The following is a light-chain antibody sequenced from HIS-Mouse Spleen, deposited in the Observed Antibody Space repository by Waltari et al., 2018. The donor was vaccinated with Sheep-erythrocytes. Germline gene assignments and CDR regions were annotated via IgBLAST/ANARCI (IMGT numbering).Light chain of an antibody. V-gene: IGKV1-12*01. CDR1: QGISSW. Sequence: DIQMTQSPSSVSASVGDRVTITCRASQGISSWVAWYQQKPGQAPKLLIYAASSLQSGVPSRFSGSVSGTDFTLTINSLQPEDFATYYCQQANSFPITFGQGTRLEIK. CDR3: QQANSFPIT. J-gene: IGKJ5*01. CDR2: AAS.